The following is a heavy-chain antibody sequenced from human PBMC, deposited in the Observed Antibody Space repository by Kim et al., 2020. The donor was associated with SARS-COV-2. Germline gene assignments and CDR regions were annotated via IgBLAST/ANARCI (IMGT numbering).Heavy chain of an antibody. D-gene: IGHD5-12*01. CDR3: ARPGYKGWIGYSYYDYFDY. J-gene: IGHJ4*02. CDR1: GFTFSSYG. Sequence: GGSLRLSCAASGFTFSSYGMHWVRQAPGKGLEWVAVIWYDGSNKYYADSVKGRFTISRDNSKNTLYLQMNSLRAEDTAVYYWARPGYKGWIGYSYYDYFDYWGQGTLVTVSS. CDR2: IWYDGSNK. V-gene: IGHV3-33*01.